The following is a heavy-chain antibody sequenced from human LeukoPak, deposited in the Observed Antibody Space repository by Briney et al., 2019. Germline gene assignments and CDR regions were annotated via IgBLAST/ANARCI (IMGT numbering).Heavy chain of an antibody. J-gene: IGHJ4*02. D-gene: IGHD3-22*01. CDR1: GGTFSSYA. V-gene: IGHV1-69*05. Sequence: GASVKVSCKASGGTFSSYAISWVRQAPGQGLEWMGGIIPIFGTANYAQKLQGRVTMTTDTSTSTAYMELRSLRSDDTAVYYCARGDNYYDSSGEFDYWGQGTLVTVSS. CDR3: ARGDNYYDSSGEFDY. CDR2: IIPIFGTA.